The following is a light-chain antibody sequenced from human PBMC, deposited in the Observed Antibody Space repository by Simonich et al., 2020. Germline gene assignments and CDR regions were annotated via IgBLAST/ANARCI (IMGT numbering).Light chain of an antibody. CDR3: QQYNNWPPWT. CDR1: QSVSSN. CDR2: GAS. Sequence: EIVMTHSPATMSVSPGEIATLSCRASQSVSSNLAWYQQNPGQAPRLLIYGASTRATGIPARFSGSGAGTEFTLTISSMQAEDFAVYYCQQYNNWPPWTFGQGTKVEIK. V-gene: IGKV3-15*01. J-gene: IGKJ1*01.